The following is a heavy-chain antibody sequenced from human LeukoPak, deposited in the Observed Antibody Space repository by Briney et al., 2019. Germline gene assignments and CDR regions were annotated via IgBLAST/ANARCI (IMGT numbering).Heavy chain of an antibody. J-gene: IGHJ4*02. CDR1: GFTVSSKY. Sequence: GGSLRLSCAASGFTVSSKYMSWVRQAPGKGLEWVSVIYSGGSTYYADSVKGRFTISRDISKNTLYLQMNSLRAEDTAAYYCAKDIISRQQLVFLPSGIDYWGQGTLVTVSS. V-gene: IGHV3-66*01. CDR3: AKDIISRQQLVFLPSGIDY. CDR2: IYSGGST. D-gene: IGHD6-13*01.